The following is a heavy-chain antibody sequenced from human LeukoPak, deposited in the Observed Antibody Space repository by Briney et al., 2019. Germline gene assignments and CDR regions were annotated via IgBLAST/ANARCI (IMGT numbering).Heavy chain of an antibody. J-gene: IGHJ4*02. CDR2: IYTSGST. CDR1: GGSISSYY. CDR3: AKDQGSIAARSQVDDY. D-gene: IGHD6-6*01. Sequence: PSETLSLTCTVSGGSISSYYWSWIRQPAGKGLEWIGRIYTSGSTNYNPSLKSRVTMSVDTSKNQFSLKLSSVTAADTAVYYCAKDQGSIAARSQVDDYWGQGTLVTVSS. V-gene: IGHV4-4*07.